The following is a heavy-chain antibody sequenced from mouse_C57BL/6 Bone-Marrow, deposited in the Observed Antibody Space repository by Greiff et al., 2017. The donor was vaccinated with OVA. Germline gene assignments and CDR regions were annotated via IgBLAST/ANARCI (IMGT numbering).Heavy chain of an antibody. CDR2: IYPGDGDT. V-gene: IGHV1-82*01. Sequence: VKLMESGPELVKPGASVKISCKASGYAFSSSWMNWVKQRPGKGLEWIGRIYPGDGDTNYNGKFKGKATLTADKSSSTAYMQLSSLTSEDSAVYFCAREDYSNYIDYWGQGTTLTVSS. CDR1: GYAFSSSW. CDR3: AREDYSNYIDY. J-gene: IGHJ2*01. D-gene: IGHD2-5*01.